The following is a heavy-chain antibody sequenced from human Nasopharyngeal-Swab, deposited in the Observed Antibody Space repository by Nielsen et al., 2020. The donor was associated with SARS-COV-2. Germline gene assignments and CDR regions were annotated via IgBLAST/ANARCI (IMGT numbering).Heavy chain of an antibody. J-gene: IGHJ4*02. CDR3: ASHDYGDYGVVDY. CDR2: IYYSGST. Sequence: WIRQPPGKGLEWIGSIYYSGSTYYNPSLKSRVTISVDTSKNQFSLKLSSVTAADTAVYYCASHDYGDYGVVDYWGQGTLVTFSS. D-gene: IGHD4-17*01. V-gene: IGHV4-39*01.